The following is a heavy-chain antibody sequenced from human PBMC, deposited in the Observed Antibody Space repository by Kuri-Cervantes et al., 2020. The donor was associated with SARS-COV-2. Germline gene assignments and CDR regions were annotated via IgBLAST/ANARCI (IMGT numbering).Heavy chain of an antibody. CDR2: IYYSGST. D-gene: IGHD2-15*01. CDR3: AREWCSGGSCYPN. J-gene: IGHJ4*02. Sequence: SETLSLTCTVSGGSISSGDYYWSWIRQPPGKGLEWIGYIYYSGSTNYNPSLKSRVTISVDTSKNQFSLKLSSVTAADTAVYYCAREWCSGGSCYPNWGQGTLVTVSS. V-gene: IGHV4-30-4*01. CDR1: GGSISSGDYY.